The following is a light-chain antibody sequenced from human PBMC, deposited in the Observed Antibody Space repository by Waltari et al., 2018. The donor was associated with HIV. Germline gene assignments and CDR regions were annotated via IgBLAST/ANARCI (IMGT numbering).Light chain of an antibody. J-gene: IGKJ3*01. CDR3: QQRSNWPPIFT. Sequence: EIVMTQSPATLSVFPGDRATLSCRASQSVSSNLAWYQQKPGQAPRPLIYGASTRATGIPARFSGSGSGTEFTLTISSLQSEDFAVYYCQQRSNWPPIFTFGPGTKVDIK. V-gene: IGKV3-15*01. CDR2: GAS. CDR1: QSVSSN.